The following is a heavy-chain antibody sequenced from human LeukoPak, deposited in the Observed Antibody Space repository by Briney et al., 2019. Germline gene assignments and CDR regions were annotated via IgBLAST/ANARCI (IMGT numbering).Heavy chain of an antibody. J-gene: IGHJ4*02. Sequence: PGGSLRLSCGASGFTFSIYGMHWVRQAPGKGLEWVAFIRYDGSNKYYADSVKGRFTISRDNSKNTLYLQMNSLRAEDTAVYYCAKLWEIQLWSTFDYWGQGTLVTVSS. D-gene: IGHD5-18*01. V-gene: IGHV3-30*02. CDR2: IRYDGSNK. CDR1: GFTFSIYG. CDR3: AKLWEIQLWSTFDY.